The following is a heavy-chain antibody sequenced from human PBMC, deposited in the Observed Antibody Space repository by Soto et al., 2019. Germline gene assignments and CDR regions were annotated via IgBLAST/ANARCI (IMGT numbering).Heavy chain of an antibody. CDR2: INAGNGNT. CDR3: ARGSGSNFHYFDN. D-gene: IGHD1-26*01. J-gene: IGHJ4*02. V-gene: IGHV1-3*01. CDR1: GYTFTRYA. Sequence: ASVKVSSKASGYTFTRYAMHWVRQAPGQRLEWMGWINAGNGNTKYSQKFQGRVTITRDTSASTAYMELSSLRSEDTAIYYCARGSGSNFHYFDNWGQGTLVTVSS.